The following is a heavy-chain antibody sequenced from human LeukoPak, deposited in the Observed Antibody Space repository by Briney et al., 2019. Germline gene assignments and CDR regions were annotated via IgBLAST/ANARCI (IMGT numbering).Heavy chain of an antibody. D-gene: IGHD5-12*01. V-gene: IGHV4-34*01. CDR3: ARGGGYSGYVRIAAAGNWFDP. Sequence: SETLSLTCTVSGGSISSYYWSWIRQPPGKGLEWIGEINHSGSTNYNPSLKSRVTISVDTSKNQFSLKLSSVTAADTAVYYCARGGGYSGYVRIAAAGNWFDPWGQGTLVTVSS. CDR1: GGSISSYY. J-gene: IGHJ5*02. CDR2: INHSGST.